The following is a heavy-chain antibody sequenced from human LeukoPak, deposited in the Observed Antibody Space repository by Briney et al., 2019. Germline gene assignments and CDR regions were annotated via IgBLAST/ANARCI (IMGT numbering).Heavy chain of an antibody. D-gene: IGHD1-26*01. CDR1: GFTFSSYE. CDR3: ARSKVGATLSDY. Sequence: PGGSLRLSCAASGFTFSSYEMNWVRQAPGKGLEWVSYISSSGSTIYYADSVKGRFTISRDNAKNSLYLQMNSLRAEDTAVYYCARSKVGATLSDYWGQGTLVTVSS. J-gene: IGHJ4*02. V-gene: IGHV3-48*03. CDR2: ISSSGSTI.